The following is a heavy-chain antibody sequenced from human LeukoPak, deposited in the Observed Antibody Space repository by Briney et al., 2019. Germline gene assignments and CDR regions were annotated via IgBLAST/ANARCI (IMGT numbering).Heavy chain of an antibody. CDR3: AKGRVRGVIIGPFDY. V-gene: IGHV3-23*01. Sequence: GGSLRLSCAASGFTFSSYAMSWVRQAPGKGLEWVSAISGSGGSTYYADSVKGRFTVSRDNSKNTLYLQMNSLRAEDTAVYYCAKGRVRGVIIGPFDYWGQGTLVTVSS. D-gene: IGHD3-10*01. CDR2: ISGSGGST. CDR1: GFTFSSYA. J-gene: IGHJ4*02.